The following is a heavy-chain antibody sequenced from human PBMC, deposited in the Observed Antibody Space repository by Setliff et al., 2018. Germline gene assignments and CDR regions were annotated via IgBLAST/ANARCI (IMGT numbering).Heavy chain of an antibody. CDR1: GFTFSSYG. D-gene: IGHD5-12*01. Sequence: GGSLRLSCAASGFTFSSYGMHWVRQAPGKGLEWVAVIWYGGSNKYYADSVKGRFTISRDNSKNTLYLQMNSLRVEDTAMYYCVGGRGWLPDYWGQGTRVTVSS. CDR2: IWYGGSNK. CDR3: VGGRGWLPDY. V-gene: IGHV3-33*08. J-gene: IGHJ4*02.